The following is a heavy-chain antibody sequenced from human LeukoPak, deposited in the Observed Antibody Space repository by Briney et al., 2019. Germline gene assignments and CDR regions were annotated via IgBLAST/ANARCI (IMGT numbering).Heavy chain of an antibody. CDR1: GFTVSTNY. CDR2: IYSGGST. V-gene: IGHV3-66*01. CDR3: AKYVSAKGPPYALGV. Sequence: GGSLRLSCAASGFTVSTNYMSWVRQAPGKGLECVSVIYSGGSTYYADSVRARFTVSRDNSKNTLYLQMNSLRAEDTAVYYCAKYVSAKGPPYALGVWGQGTTVTVSS. D-gene: IGHD2/OR15-2a*01. J-gene: IGHJ6*02.